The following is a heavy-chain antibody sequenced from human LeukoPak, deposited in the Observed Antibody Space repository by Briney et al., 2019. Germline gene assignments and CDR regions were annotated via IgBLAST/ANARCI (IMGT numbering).Heavy chain of an antibody. V-gene: IGHV3-23*01. D-gene: IGHD1-1*01. Sequence: PGGSLTLSCAASGFTFSNYAMSWVRQAPGKGLEWVSGISGSSGGTNYADPVKGRFTISRDNSRNTLYLQMNSLRAEDTAIYYCAKDGGPTVFYYFDYWGQGTLITVSS. CDR1: GFTFSNYA. CDR3: AKDGGPTVFYYFDY. CDR2: ISGSSGGT. J-gene: IGHJ4*02.